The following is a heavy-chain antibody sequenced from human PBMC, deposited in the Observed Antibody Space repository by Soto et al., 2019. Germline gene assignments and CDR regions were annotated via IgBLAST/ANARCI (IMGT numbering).Heavy chain of an antibody. V-gene: IGHV3-30*18. D-gene: IGHD3-22*01. CDR3: AKDPNYYDSSGYPSH. CDR1: GFTFSSYG. J-gene: IGHJ4*02. CDR2: ISYDGSNK. Sequence: PGGSLRLSCAASGFTFSSYGMHWVRQAPGKGLEWVAVISYDGSNKYYADSVKGRFTISRDNSKSTLYLQMNSLRAEDTAVYYCAKDPNYYDSSGYPSHWGQGALVTVS.